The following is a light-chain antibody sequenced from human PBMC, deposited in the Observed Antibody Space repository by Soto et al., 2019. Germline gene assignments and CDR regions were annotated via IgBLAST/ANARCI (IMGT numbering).Light chain of an antibody. CDR3: QQYGSSPTYT. CDR1: QSISNW. Sequence: DIQMTQSPSTLSASVGDRVTITCRTSQSISNWLAWYQQKPGKAPKLLISGASSLESGVPSRFSGSGSGTEFTLTISSLQPEDFAVYYCQQYGSSPTYTFGQGTKLEIK. V-gene: IGKV1-5*01. CDR2: GAS. J-gene: IGKJ2*01.